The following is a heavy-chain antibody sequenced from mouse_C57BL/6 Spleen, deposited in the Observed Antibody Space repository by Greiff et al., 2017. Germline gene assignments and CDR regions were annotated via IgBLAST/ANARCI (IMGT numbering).Heavy chain of an antibody. D-gene: IGHD2-3*01. CDR2: IDPEDGET. Sequence: EVQLQQSGAELVKPGASVKLSCTASGFNIKDYYMHWVKQRTEQGLEWIGRIDPEDGETKYAPKFQGKATITADTSSNTAYLQLSSLTSEDTAVYYCARALNYDGYPWYFDVWGTGTTVTVSS. J-gene: IGHJ1*03. CDR3: ARALNYDGYPWYFDV. CDR1: GFNIKDYY. V-gene: IGHV14-2*01.